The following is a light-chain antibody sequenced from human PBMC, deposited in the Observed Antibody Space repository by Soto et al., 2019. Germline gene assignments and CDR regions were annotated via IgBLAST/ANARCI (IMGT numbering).Light chain of an antibody. CDR1: QSVYST. CDR3: QQYNKWPLT. J-gene: IGKJ4*01. V-gene: IGKV3-15*01. CDR2: GAS. Sequence: EIVMTQSPATLSVSPGARATLSCRASQSVYSTLAWYQQKPGQAPRLLIYGASTRATGIPARFSGTGSATEFTLTISSLQSEDSAVYYCQQYNKWPLTFGGGTKVEIK.